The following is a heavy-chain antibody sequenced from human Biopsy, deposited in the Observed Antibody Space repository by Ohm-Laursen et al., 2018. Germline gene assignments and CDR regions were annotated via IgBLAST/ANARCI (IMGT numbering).Heavy chain of an antibody. CDR1: GVTLSGYS. CDR2: ISASSSYI. D-gene: IGHD6-19*01. V-gene: IGHV3-21*04. CDR3: ARSGWNFEFDS. Sequence: GSLRLSCAASGVTLSGYSMNWVRQAPGKGLEWASSISASSSYIYYADSVKGRFTVSKENGKNSLYLQMNSLRAEDTAIYYCARSGWNFEFDSWGKGTLVAVSS. J-gene: IGHJ4*02.